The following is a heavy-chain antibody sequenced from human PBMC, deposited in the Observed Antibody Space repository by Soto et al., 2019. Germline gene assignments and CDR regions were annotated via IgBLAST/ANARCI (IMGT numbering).Heavy chain of an antibody. CDR3: TRDDILTGSTLNY. CDR2: IRSKAYGGTT. J-gene: IGHJ4*02. Sequence: GGSLRLSCTASGFTFGDYAMSWVRQAPGKGLEWVGFIRSKAYGGTTEYAASVKGRFTISRDDSKSIAYLQMNSLKTEDTAVYYCTRDDILTGSTLNYWGKGTLVTVSS. V-gene: IGHV3-49*04. CDR1: GFTFGDYA. D-gene: IGHD3-9*01.